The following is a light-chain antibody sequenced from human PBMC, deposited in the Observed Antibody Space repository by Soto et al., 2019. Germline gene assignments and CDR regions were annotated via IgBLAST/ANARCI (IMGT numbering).Light chain of an antibody. J-gene: IGKJ3*01. V-gene: IGKV3-20*01. Sequence: EIVWTQSPGTLSLSPGERATLSCSARPSVSSSYLAWYLQKPGQAPRLLIYRASSRATGIPDRVSGSGSGKDFALNISRREPEDCAVYCCQQYASSPPYTFGPGTKVDIK. CDR1: PSVSSSY. CDR3: QQYASSPPYT. CDR2: RAS.